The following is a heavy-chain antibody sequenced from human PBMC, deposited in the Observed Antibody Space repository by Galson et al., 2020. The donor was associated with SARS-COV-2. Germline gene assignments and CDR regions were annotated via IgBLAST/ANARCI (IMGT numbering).Heavy chain of an antibody. Sequence: HGESLKISCKASGYSFTSYWISWVRQMPGKGLERKGRIDPSDSYTNYSPSFQGHVTISADKSISTAYLQWSSLKASDTAMYYCAAGLTGASVDYWGQGTLVTVSS. CDR2: IDPSDSYT. D-gene: IGHD1-26*01. CDR1: GYSFTSYW. J-gene: IGHJ4*02. V-gene: IGHV5-10-1*01. CDR3: AAGLTGASVDY.